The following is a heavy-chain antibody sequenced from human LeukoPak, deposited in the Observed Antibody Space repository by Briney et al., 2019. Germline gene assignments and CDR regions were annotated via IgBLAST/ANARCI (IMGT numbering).Heavy chain of an antibody. J-gene: IGHJ6*02. CDR1: GFTFSSYS. D-gene: IGHD3-3*01. Sequence: GGSLRLSCAASGFTFSSYSMNWVRQAPGKGLEWVSYISSSSSTIYYADSVKGRFTISKDNAKNSLYLQMNSLRAEDTAVYYCARVHEYYDFWSGRYYYYGMDVWGQGTTVTVSS. CDR3: ARVHEYYDFWSGRYYYYGMDV. V-gene: IGHV3-48*01. CDR2: ISSSSSTI.